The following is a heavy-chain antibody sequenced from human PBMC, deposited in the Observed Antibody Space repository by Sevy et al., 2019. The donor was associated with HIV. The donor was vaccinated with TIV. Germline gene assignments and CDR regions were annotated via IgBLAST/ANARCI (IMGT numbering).Heavy chain of an antibody. D-gene: IGHD2-15*01. V-gene: IGHV3-30-3*01. CDR1: GFTFRSYA. CDR2: ISYDGNYE. J-gene: IGHJ4*02. CDR3: ARDAGLTKSGANIWAFDY. Sequence: GGSLRLSCAAFGFTFRSYAMHWVRQAPGKGLEWVAVISYDGNYENYADSVKGRFTISRDNSKNTLYLQMNSLRAEDTAVDYGARDAGLTKSGANIWAFDYWGQGALVTVSS.